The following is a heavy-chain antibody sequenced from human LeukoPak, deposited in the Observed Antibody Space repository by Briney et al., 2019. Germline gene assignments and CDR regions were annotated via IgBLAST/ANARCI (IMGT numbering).Heavy chain of an antibody. CDR1: GGSISSSNW. Sequence: SETLSLTCAVSGGSISSSNWWSWVRQPPGKGLEWIGEIYHSGSTNYNPSLKSRVTISVDKSKNQFSLKLSSVTAADTAVYYCARFEDGDSNPFDYWGQGILVTVSS. CDR3: ARFEDGDSNPFDY. D-gene: IGHD4-17*01. V-gene: IGHV4-4*02. J-gene: IGHJ4*02. CDR2: IYHSGST.